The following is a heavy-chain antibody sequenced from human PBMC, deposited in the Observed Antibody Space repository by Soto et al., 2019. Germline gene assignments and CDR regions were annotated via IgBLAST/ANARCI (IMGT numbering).Heavy chain of an antibody. D-gene: IGHD6-19*01. Sequence: QVQLQASDPGLVKPSETLSITCTVSGGSISSYYWSWIRQPAGKGLEWIGRIYTSGSTNYNPSLKSRFPMSVDTAKNQFSLKLSSVTAADTAVYYCAIDVAGPRPEGAFDIWGQGTIVTVSS. CDR2: IYTSGST. V-gene: IGHV4-4*07. CDR3: AIDVAGPRPEGAFDI. J-gene: IGHJ3*02. CDR1: GGSISSYY.